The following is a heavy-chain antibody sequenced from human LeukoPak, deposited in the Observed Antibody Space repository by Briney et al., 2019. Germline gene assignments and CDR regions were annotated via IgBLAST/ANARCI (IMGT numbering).Heavy chain of an antibody. J-gene: IGHJ6*02. D-gene: IGHD7-27*01. CDR3: ARVGTSTRTYSYYVMDV. CDR2: IIPILGIA. CDR1: GGTFSSYA. V-gene: IGHV1-69*04. Sequence: ASVKVSCKASGGTFSSYAISWVRQAPGQGLEWMGRIIPILGIANYAQKFQGRVTITADKSTSTAYMELSSLRSEDTAVYYCARVGTSTRTYSYYVMDVWGQGTTVTVSS.